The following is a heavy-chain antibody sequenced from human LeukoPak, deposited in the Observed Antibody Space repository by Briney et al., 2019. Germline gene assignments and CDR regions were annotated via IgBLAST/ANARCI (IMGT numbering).Heavy chain of an antibody. CDR1: GYTFNDSF. J-gene: IGHJ5*02. D-gene: IGHD3-9*01. CDR2: INPNSGDT. V-gene: IGHV1-2*02. CDR3: ARDLLRFADILTESWFDP. Sequence: ASVKVSCKASGYTFNDSFMHWVRQAPGQGLEWMGWINPNSGDTSYAQKFQVRVTMTRDTSISTAYMELSRLGSDDTAVYYCARDLLRFADILTESWFDPWGQGTLVTVSS.